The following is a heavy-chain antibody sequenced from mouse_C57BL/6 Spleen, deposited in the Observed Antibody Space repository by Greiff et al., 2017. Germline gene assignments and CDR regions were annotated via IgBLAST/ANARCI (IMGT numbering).Heavy chain of an antibody. CDR3: ARVGNYDYRDYFDY. D-gene: IGHD2-14*01. J-gene: IGHJ2*01. CDR1: GYAFSSSW. Sequence: VQLQQSGPELVKPGASVKISCKASGYAFSSSWMNWVKQRPGKGLEWIGRIYPGDGDTNYNGKFKGKATLTADKSSSTAYMQLSSLTSEDSAVYFCARVGNYDYRDYFDYGGQGTTLTVSS. CDR2: IYPGDGDT. V-gene: IGHV1-82*01.